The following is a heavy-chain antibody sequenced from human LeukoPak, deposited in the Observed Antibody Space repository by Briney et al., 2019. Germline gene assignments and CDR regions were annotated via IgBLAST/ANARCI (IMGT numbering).Heavy chain of an antibody. J-gene: IGHJ4*02. CDR1: AFTVDDYA. CDR3: AKDNSGSYILDY. D-gene: IGHD1-26*01. Sequence: GGSLRLSCAASAFTVDDYAMHWVRQAPGKGLEWVSGISWNSGSIGYADSVKGRFTISRDNAKNSLYLQMNSLRAEDTALYYCAKDNSGSYILDYWGQGTLVTVSS. V-gene: IGHV3-9*01. CDR2: ISWNSGSI.